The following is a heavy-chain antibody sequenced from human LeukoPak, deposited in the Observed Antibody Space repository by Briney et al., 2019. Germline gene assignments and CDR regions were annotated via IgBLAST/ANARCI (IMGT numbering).Heavy chain of an antibody. CDR2: ISWDGGST. Sequence: GGSLRLSCAASGFTFDDYTMHWVRQAPGKGLEWVSLISWDGGSTYYADSVKGRFTISRDNSKNSLYLQMNSLRTEDTALYYCAKEAYGDFRWDYWGQGTLVTVSS. J-gene: IGHJ4*02. CDR3: AKEAYGDFRWDY. D-gene: IGHD4-17*01. V-gene: IGHV3-43*01. CDR1: GFTFDDYT.